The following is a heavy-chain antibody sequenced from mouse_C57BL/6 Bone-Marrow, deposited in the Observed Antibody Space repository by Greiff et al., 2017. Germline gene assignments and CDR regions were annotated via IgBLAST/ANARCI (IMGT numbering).Heavy chain of an antibody. CDR2: IYPGDGDT. CDR1: GYAFSSYW. CDR3: ARRVGLNYAMEY. J-gene: IGHJ4*01. D-gene: IGHD4-1*01. Sequence: QVQLKESGAELVKPGASVKISCKASGYAFSSYWMNWVKQRPGKGLEWIGQIYPGDGDTNYNGKFKGKATLTADKSSSTAYMQLSSLTSEDSAVYFCARRVGLNYAMEYWGQGTSVTVSS. V-gene: IGHV1-80*01.